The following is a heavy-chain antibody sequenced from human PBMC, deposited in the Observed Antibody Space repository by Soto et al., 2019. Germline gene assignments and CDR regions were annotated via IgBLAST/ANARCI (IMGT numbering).Heavy chain of an antibody. V-gene: IGHV4-39*01. CDR3: ARHQKYSSGWFYFDY. D-gene: IGHD6-19*01. Sequence: PSETLSLTCTVSGGSISSSSYYWGWIRQPPGKGLEWIGSMHYSGSTYYTPSLKSRVTISVDTSKNQFYLKLTSVTAADTAVYYCARHQKYSSGWFYFDYWGQGTLVTVSS. CDR1: GGSISSSSYY. J-gene: IGHJ4*02. CDR2: MHYSGST.